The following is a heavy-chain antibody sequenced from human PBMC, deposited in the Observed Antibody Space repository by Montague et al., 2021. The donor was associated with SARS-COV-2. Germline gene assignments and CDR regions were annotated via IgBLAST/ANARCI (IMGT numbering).Heavy chain of an antibody. Sequence: TLSLTCTVSGASISSGGYYWSWIRQHPGKGLEWIGYIYYSGSTYYNPSLKSRVTISVDTSKNQFSLKLSSVTAADTAVYYCASVLGGYCGSGSCYRGWYFDLWGRGTLVTVSS. V-gene: IGHV4-31*03. J-gene: IGHJ2*01. CDR2: IYYSGST. CDR1: GASISSGGYY. CDR3: ASVLGGYCGSGSCYRGWYFDL. D-gene: IGHD2-15*01.